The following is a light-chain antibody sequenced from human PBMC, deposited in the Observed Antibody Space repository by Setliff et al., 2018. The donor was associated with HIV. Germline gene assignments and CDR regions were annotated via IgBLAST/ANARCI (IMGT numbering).Light chain of an antibody. V-gene: IGLV2-8*01. J-gene: IGLJ1*01. CDR1: SSDLGAYNY. CDR3: CSYAGSSTYV. Sequence: QSVLAQPPSASGSPGQSVTISCTGTSSDLGAYNYVSWYQQHPGKAPKLMIYEVSQRPSGVPDRFSGSKSGNTASLTISGLQAEDEADYYCCSYAGSSTYVFGTGTKVTVL. CDR2: EVS.